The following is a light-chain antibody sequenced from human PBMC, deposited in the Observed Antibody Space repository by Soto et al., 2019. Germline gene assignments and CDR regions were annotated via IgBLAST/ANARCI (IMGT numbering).Light chain of an antibody. J-gene: IGKJ1*01. V-gene: IGKV3-15*01. Sequence: EIVMTQPPATLSVSPGERATLSCRASQSVSRNLGWYQQRPGQAPRLLIYAASTRATGIPARFSGSGSGTEFTLTISSLKSEDFAVYYCQQYNNWPTFGQGTKVDIK. CDR1: QSVSRN. CDR3: QQYNNWPT. CDR2: AAS.